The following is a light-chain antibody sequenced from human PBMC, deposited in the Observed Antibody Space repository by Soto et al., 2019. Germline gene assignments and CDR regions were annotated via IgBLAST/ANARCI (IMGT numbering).Light chain of an antibody. J-gene: IGKJ2*01. Sequence: EIVLTQSPGTLSLSPGERATLFCWASQSVSSNFLAWYQQKPGQAPRLLIYNASRRAAGIPDRFSGSGSGTDFTLTISRLEPEDFAVYYCQQYSTSSPRYTFGQGTKLEIK. CDR3: QQYSTSSPRYT. V-gene: IGKV3-20*01. CDR1: QSVSSNF. CDR2: NAS.